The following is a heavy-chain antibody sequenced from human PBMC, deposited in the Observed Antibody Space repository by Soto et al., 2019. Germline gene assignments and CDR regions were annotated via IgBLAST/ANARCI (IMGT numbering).Heavy chain of an antibody. J-gene: IGHJ5*01. D-gene: IGHD5-18*01. CDR2: IYYSGST. V-gene: IGHV4-59*08. Sequence: QVQLQESGPGLVKPSETLSLTCTVSGGSISSYYWSWIRQPPGKGLEWIGYIYYSGSTNYNPSLSSRVTISVDTSKTHFSLMLSSVTAAATAVYYCAGRYGSRFDFWGQGTLVTVSS. CDR1: GGSISSYY. CDR3: AGRYGSRFDF.